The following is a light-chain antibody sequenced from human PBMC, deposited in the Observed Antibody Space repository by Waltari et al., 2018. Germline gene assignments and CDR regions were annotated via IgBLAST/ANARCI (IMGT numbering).Light chain of an antibody. V-gene: IGLV2-14*03. CDR1: SSDVGDYDH. CDR2: DVR. Sequence: QSALTQPASVSGSPGQSITISCTGTSSDVGDYDHVSWYQQHPGKAPKIMIYDVRKRPSGLSIRFSGSKSGNTASLTISGLHAEDEADYYCSSYTTSSTLFGTGTKVTVL. J-gene: IGLJ1*01. CDR3: SSYTTSSTL.